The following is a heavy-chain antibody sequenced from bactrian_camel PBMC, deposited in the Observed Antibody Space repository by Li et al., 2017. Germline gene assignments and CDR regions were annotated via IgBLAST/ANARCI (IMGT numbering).Heavy chain of an antibody. D-gene: IGHD5*01. CDR1: VYTSGFWC. Sequence: VQLVESGGGSVTAGGSLRLSCKSNVYTSGFWCMGWFRHGPGQEGVAYIDSQGTSVYADAVKGRFSISKDNDKKTLYLQMDSLRPEDSAMYYCVAKRFGMCRLDGDFGYRGLGTQVTVS. V-gene: IGHV3S55*01. CDR3: VAKRFGMCRLDGDFGY. CDR2: IDSQGTS. J-gene: IGHJ6*01.